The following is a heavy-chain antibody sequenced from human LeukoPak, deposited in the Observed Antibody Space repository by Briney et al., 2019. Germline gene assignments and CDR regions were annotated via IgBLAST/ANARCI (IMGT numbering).Heavy chain of an antibody. CDR3: EARSRDCGGDCFSDY. CDR2: IKNDGSST. Sequence: GGSLRLSCAASGFTFSSYWMHWVRQAPGKGLVWVSLIKNDGSSTKYADSVKGRFAISRDNAKKMVYLQMNSLRVEDTAVYYCEARSRDCGGDCFSDYWGQGALVTVSS. J-gene: IGHJ4*02. CDR1: GFTFSSYW. V-gene: IGHV3-74*03. D-gene: IGHD2-21*02.